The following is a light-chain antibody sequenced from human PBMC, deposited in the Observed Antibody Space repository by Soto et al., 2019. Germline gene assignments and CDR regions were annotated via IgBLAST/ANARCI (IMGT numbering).Light chain of an antibody. J-gene: IGLJ1*01. CDR1: SSDVGGSNH. CDR3: VSFTSSTTYV. CDR2: DVT. Sequence: QSALTQPASVSDSPGQSITISCTGTSSDVGGSNHVSWYQQHPGKAPKLMIYDVTNRPSGVSHRVSGSKSGSTASLIISGLQAEDEADYYCVSFTSSTTYVFGTGTKLTVL. V-gene: IGLV2-14*01.